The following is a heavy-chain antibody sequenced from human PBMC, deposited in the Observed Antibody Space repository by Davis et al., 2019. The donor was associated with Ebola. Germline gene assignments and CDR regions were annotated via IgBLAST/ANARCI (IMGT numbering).Heavy chain of an antibody. J-gene: IGHJ6*02. D-gene: IGHD3-3*01. CDR1: GFTFSSYS. CDR3: ARDRPPDLGFWSGYWGGYYYYGMDV. Sequence: PGGSLRLSCAASGFTFSSYSMSWVRQAPGKGLEWVSSISSSSSYIYYADSVKGRFTISRDNAKNSLYLQMNSLRAEDTAVYYCARDRPPDLGFWSGYWGGYYYYGMDVWGQGTTVTVSS. CDR2: ISSSSSYI. V-gene: IGHV3-21*01.